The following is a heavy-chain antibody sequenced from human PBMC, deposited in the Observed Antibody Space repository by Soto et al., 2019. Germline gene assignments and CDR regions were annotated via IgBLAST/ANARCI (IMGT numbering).Heavy chain of an antibody. V-gene: IGHV4-31*01. CDR1: GGSISSVGYY. D-gene: IGHD1-26*01. J-gene: IGHJ4*02. Sequence: QVQLQESGPGLVKPSQTLSLTCTVSGGSISSVGYYWSWIRQHPGKGLEWIGYIYYSGSTYYNPSLKIPVTIXXDXSXXQFSLKLSSVTAADTAVYYCARGIRWELAEDYFDYWGQGTLVTVSS. CDR2: IYYSGST. CDR3: ARGIRWELAEDYFDY.